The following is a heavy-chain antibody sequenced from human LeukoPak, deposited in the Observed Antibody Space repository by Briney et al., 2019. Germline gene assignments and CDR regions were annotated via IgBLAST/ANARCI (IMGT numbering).Heavy chain of an antibody. CDR1: GFPFSSYW. V-gene: IGHV3-7*01. CDR2: IKQDGGET. CDR3: TREDHSNYNY. D-gene: IGHD4-11*01. Sequence: GGSLRLSCAASGFPFSSYWMAWVRQAPGKGLEWVASIKQDGGETFYVDSVKGRFTISRDNAKNSLYLQMNSLRAEDTAVYYCTREDHSNYNYWGQGTPVTVSS. J-gene: IGHJ4*02.